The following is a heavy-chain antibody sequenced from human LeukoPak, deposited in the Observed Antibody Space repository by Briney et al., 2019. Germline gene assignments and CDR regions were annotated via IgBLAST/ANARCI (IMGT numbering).Heavy chain of an antibody. CDR2: TYYRSKWYK. J-gene: IGHJ4*02. Sequence: SQTLSLTCAISGDSVSSNSAAWNWIRQSPSRGLEWLGRTYYRSKWYKDYAVSVKSRITINPDTSKNQFSLKLSSVTAADTAVYYCARGSNTVVTVFDYWGQGTLVTVSS. V-gene: IGHV6-1*01. CDR3: ARGSNTVVTVFDY. D-gene: IGHD4-23*01. CDR1: GDSVSSNSAA.